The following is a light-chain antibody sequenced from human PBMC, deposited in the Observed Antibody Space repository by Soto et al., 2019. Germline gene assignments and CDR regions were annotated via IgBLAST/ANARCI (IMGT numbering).Light chain of an antibody. Sequence: EIVMTQSPATLSVSRGEGATLSCRASHGIGTALAWYQQKPGQTPRLLMYGASIRATGVPARFSGSASGTEFTLTITSLQSEDFAVYYCQHYSDWPLTFGGGTKVESK. CDR2: GAS. CDR3: QHYSDWPLT. J-gene: IGKJ4*01. CDR1: HGIGTA. V-gene: IGKV3-15*01.